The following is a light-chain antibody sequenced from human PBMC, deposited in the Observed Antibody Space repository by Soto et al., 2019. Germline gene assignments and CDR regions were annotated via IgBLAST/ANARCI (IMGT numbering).Light chain of an antibody. CDR3: SSWTTSTTTL. CDR1: RSDIGAYNF. J-gene: IGLJ2*01. V-gene: IGLV2-14*03. CDR2: DVN. Sequence: QSALTQPASVSGSPGQSITISCTGTRSDIGAYNFVSWYQQHPGEVPKLILYDVNVRPSGVSNRFSRSNSGNTASLTISGLQAEDEGDYYCSSWTTSTTTLSGGGTKLTVL.